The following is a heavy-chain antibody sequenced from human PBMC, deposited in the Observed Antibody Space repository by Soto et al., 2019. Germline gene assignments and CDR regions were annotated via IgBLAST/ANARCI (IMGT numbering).Heavy chain of an antibody. Sequence: QLQLQESGSGLVKPSQTLSLTCAVSGGSISSGGYSWSWIRQPPGKGLEWIGYIYHSGSTYYNPSLKSRVTISVDRSKNHFSLKVSSVTAADTAVYYCARVYGDGSLDYWGQGTLVTVSS. D-gene: IGHD2-2*02. V-gene: IGHV4-30-2*01. CDR3: ARVYGDGSLDY. CDR2: IYHSGST. J-gene: IGHJ4*02. CDR1: GGSISSGGYS.